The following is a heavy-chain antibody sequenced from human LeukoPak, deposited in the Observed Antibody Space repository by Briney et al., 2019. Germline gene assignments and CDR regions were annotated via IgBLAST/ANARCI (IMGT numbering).Heavy chain of an antibody. D-gene: IGHD3-3*01. J-gene: IGHJ4*02. CDR1: GFTFSSYA. CDR2: ISGSGGST. Sequence: GGSLRLSCAASGFTFSSYAMSWVRQAPGKGLEWVSAISGSGGSTYYADSVKGRFTISRDNSKNTLYLQMNSLKTEDTAVYYCTTDPFTIPLTYYFDYWGQGTLVTVSS. V-gene: IGHV3-23*01. CDR3: TTDPFTIPLTYYFDY.